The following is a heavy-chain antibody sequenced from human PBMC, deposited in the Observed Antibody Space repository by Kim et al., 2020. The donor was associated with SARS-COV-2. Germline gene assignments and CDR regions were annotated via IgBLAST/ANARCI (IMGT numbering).Heavy chain of an antibody. CDR1: GGSISSSSYY. CDR3: AKSWEYGCNSPHDY. D-gene: IGHD1-26*01. J-gene: IGHJ4*01. Sequence: SETLTLTCTVSGGSISSSSYYWGWIRQPPGKGLEWIGSIYYSGSTYYNPSLKSRVTISVDTSKNQFSLKLSSVTAADTAVYYCAKSWEYGCNSPHDYWG. V-gene: IGHV4-39*07. CDR2: IYYSGST.